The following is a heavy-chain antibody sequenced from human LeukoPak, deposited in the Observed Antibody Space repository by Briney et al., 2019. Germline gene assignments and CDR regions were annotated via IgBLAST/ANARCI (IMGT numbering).Heavy chain of an antibody. Sequence: GGSLRLSCAASGFTFSSYGMHWVRQAPGKGLEWVAFIRYDGSNKYYADSVKGRFTISRDNSKNTLYLQMNSLRAEDTAVYYCARNYYDSSGYYYWFDPWGQGTLVTVSS. CDR1: GFTFSSYG. J-gene: IGHJ5*02. V-gene: IGHV3-30*02. CDR2: IRYDGSNK. CDR3: ARNYYDSSGYYYWFDP. D-gene: IGHD3-22*01.